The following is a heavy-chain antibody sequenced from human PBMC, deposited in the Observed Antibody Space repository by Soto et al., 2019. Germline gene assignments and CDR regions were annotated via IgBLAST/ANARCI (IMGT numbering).Heavy chain of an antibody. V-gene: IGHV4-34*01. CDR1: GGSFSCYY. CDR2: INHSGST. D-gene: IGHD6-6*01. J-gene: IGHJ6*02. Sequence: SETLSLTCAVYGGSFSCYYWSWIRQPPGKGLEWIGEINHSGSTNYNPSLKSRVTISVDTSKNQFSLKLSSVTAADTAVYYCARXLSIAARRVYYYYGMDVWGPGTTVTVSS. CDR3: ARXLSIAARRVYYYYGMDV.